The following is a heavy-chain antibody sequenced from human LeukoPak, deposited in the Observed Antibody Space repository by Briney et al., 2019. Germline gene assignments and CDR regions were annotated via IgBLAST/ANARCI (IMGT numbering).Heavy chain of an antibody. Sequence: SETLSLTCTVSGYSISSGYYWGWIRQPPGKGLEWIGSIYHSGSTYYNPSLKSRVTISVDTSKNQFSLKLSSVTAADTAVYYCARGDYYDILTGYSFDYWGQGTLVTVSS. D-gene: IGHD3-9*01. V-gene: IGHV4-38-2*02. CDR1: GYSISSGYY. J-gene: IGHJ4*02. CDR2: IYHSGST. CDR3: ARGDYYDILTGYSFDY.